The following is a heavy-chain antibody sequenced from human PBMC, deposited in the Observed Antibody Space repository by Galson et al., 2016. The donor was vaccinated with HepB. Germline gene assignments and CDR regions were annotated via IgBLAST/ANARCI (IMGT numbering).Heavy chain of an antibody. CDR2: IFPGDSDI. CDR3: ARPIRLNSGSSFRPS. D-gene: IGHD6-19*01. J-gene: IGHJ5*02. CDR1: GYSFTNHW. Sequence: QSGAEVKKPGESLKISCQGSGYSFTNHWIGWVRQMPGKGLEWMGIIFPGDSDIRYSPSFQGQVTISADKSISTAYLHWSSLKASDTAMYYCARPIRLNSGSSFRPSWGQGTLVTVSS. V-gene: IGHV5-51*01.